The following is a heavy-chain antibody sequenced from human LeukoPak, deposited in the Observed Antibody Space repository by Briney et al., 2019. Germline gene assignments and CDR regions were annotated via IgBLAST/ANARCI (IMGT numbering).Heavy chain of an antibody. Sequence: SETLSLTCAVYGGSFSGYYWSWIRQPPGKGLEWIGEINHSGSINYNPSLKSRVTISIDTSKNQFSLKLNSVTAADTAVYYCARGGTIFGVVNALFGYWGQGTLVTVSS. D-gene: IGHD3-3*01. V-gene: IGHV4-34*01. CDR1: GGSFSGYY. CDR3: ARGGTIFGVVNALFGY. CDR2: INHSGSI. J-gene: IGHJ4*02.